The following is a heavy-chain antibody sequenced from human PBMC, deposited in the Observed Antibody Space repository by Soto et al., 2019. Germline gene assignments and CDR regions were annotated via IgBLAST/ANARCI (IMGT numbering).Heavy chain of an antibody. D-gene: IGHD6-6*01. Sequence: QVQLQEMGPGLVNPSQTLTITCTVSGGSVNSAYWSWIRQLPGKGLEWMGNIYHTGRTFYNPSVKSRVAISIDTSKPLFALKVRSGPAADTAVYYCARTDAYNSSFFDSWGQGTVVTVSS. V-gene: IGHV4-31*03. CDR2: IYHTGRT. CDR1: GGSVNSAY. CDR3: ARTDAYNSSFFDS. J-gene: IGHJ4*02.